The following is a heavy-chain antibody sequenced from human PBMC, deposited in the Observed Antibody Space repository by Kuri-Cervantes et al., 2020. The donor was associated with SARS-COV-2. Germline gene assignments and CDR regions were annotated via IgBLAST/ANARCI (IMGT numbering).Heavy chain of an antibody. CDR3: AGGHIGVVPSPFLGLGPHSYYYHMDV. CDR2: INHSGGT. CDR1: GASLNTYS. J-gene: IGHJ6*02. Sequence: SETLSLTCAVFGASLNTYSWSWIRQPPGKGLEWIGEINHSGGTKYRASLKGRVSISVDASKNQISLKLTSATAADAAVYYCAGGHIGVVPSPFLGLGPHSYYYHMDVWGQGTTVTVSS. V-gene: IGHV4-34*01. D-gene: IGHD2-2*01.